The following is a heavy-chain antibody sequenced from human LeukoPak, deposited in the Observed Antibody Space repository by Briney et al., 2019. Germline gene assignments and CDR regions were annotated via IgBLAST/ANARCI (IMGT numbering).Heavy chain of an antibody. V-gene: IGHV3-48*03. CDR1: GFTFSSYE. CDR2: ISSSGSTI. Sequence: PGGSLRLSCAASGFTFSSYEMNWVRQAPGKGLEWVSYISSSGSTIYYADSVKGRFTISRDNAKNSLYLQMNSLRAEDTAVYYCASRGLHLDILTGYYPFDYWGQGTLVTVSS. CDR3: ASRGLHLDILTGYYPFDY. D-gene: IGHD3-9*01. J-gene: IGHJ4*02.